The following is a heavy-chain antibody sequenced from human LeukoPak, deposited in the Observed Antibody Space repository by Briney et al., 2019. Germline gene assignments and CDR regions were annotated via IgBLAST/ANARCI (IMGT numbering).Heavy chain of an antibody. CDR2: IRYDGSNK. Sequence: PGGSLRLSCAASGFTFSSYGMHWVRQAPGKGLEWVAFIRYDGSNKYYADSVKGRFTISRDNSNNTLYLQMNSLRAEDTAVYYCAKDQRITIXGVVIRSVVSPKXFDXWGXGTL. J-gene: IGHJ4*02. CDR1: GFTFSSYG. V-gene: IGHV3-30*02. D-gene: IGHD3-3*01. CDR3: AKDQRITIXGVVIRSVVSPKXFDX.